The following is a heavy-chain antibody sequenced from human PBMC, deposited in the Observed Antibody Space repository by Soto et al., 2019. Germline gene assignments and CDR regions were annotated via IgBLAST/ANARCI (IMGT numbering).Heavy chain of an antibody. V-gene: IGHV1-2*02. CDR2: INPYRGAT. J-gene: IGHJ6*02. CDR1: GYSFTDYY. CDR3: TREHVRPRTGAMDV. D-gene: IGHD1-1*01. Sequence: ASVKVSCKASGYSFTDYYMHWVRQAPGQGLEWMGWINPYRGATNYAQKFQGRVTMTRDTSISTAYMELSRLRSDDTAVYWCTREHVRPRTGAMDVWGQGTTVTVSS.